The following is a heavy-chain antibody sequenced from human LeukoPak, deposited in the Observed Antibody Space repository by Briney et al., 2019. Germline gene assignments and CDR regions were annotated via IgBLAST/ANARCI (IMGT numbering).Heavy chain of an antibody. J-gene: IGHJ4*02. CDR1: GFIFRNHA. CDR3: AKSLGNQGVIDY. CDR2: VSASGGST. V-gene: IGHV3-23*01. Sequence: GGSLRLSCAASGFIFRNHAMNWVRQAPGQGLEWVSGVSASGGSTFNTDSVKGRFTISRDNSKNTLYLEMNSLRPEDTALYYCAKSLGNQGVIDYWGQGTLVTVSS. D-gene: IGHD3-10*01.